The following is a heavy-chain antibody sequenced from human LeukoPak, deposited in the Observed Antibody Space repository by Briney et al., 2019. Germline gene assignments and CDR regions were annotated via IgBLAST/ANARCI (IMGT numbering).Heavy chain of an antibody. CDR1: GFTFSSYS. CDR3: ARDPGYSYGRD. CDR2: ISSSSSYM. J-gene: IGHJ4*02. V-gene: IGHV3-21*01. Sequence: GGSLRLSCAASGFTFSSYSMNWVRQAPGKGLEWVSSISSSSSYMYYADSVKGRFTISRDNAKNSLYLQMNSLRAEDTAVYYCARDPGYSYGRDWGQGTLVTVSS. D-gene: IGHD5-18*01.